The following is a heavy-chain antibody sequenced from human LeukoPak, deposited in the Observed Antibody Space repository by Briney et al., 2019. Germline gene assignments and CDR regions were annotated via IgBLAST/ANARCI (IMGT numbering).Heavy chain of an antibody. J-gene: IGHJ3*02. CDR1: GFTFSSYD. D-gene: IGHD1-20*01. V-gene: IGHV3-13*01. Sequence: GGSLRLSCAASGFTFSSYDMHWVRQATGKGLEWVSAIGTAGDTYYPGSVKGRFTISRENAKNSLYLQMNSLRAGDTAVYYCARSITGTTQPYAFDIWGQGTMVTVSS. CDR3: ARSITGTTQPYAFDI. CDR2: IGTAGDT.